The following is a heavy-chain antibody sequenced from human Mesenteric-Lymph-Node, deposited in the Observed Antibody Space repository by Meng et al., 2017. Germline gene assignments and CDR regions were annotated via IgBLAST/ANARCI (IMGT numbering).Heavy chain of an antibody. D-gene: IGHD2-8*01. CDR2: IYSSGST. CDR3: VRGNLMVTSPFDF. CDR1: GDTITSSYH. Sequence: SETLSLTCTVSGDTITSSYHWGWIRQSPQKGLEWIGNIYSSGSTYYNPSLTGRVTMSVDASKKQFSLKLASVTAADTAVYYCVRGNLMVTSPFDFWGQGTLVTVSS. V-gene: IGHV4-39*07. J-gene: IGHJ4*02.